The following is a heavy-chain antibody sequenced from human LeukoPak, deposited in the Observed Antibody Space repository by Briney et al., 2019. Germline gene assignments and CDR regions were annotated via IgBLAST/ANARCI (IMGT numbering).Heavy chain of an antibody. CDR2: IYYSGST. CDR1: GGFISSYY. J-gene: IGHJ6*04. D-gene: IGHD6-19*01. CDR3: ARGRIAVAGTGRYYYYGMDV. V-gene: IGHV4-59*13. Sequence: SETLSLTCTVSGGFISSYYWSWIRQPPGKGLEWIGYIYYSGSTNYNPSLKSRVTISVDTSKNQFSLKLTSVTAADTAVYYCARGRIAVAGTGRYYYYGMDVWGKGTTVTVSS.